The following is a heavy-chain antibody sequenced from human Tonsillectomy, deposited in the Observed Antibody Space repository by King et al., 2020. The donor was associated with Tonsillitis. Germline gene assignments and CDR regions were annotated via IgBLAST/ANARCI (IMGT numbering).Heavy chain of an antibody. D-gene: IGHD3-22*01. J-gene: IGHJ4*02. V-gene: IGHV1-18*01. Sequence: LQLVQSGAEVKKPGASVKVSCKTSGYTFTSHGLSWVRQAPGQGLEWMGWISTYDGNTNYAQKFQGRVTLTTDTATNTAYMELRSLRSDDTAVYYCARDQRAYYYDSSGPLTYWGQGTLVTVSS. CDR3: ARDQRAYYYDSSGPLTY. CDR1: GYTFTSHG. CDR2: ISTYDGNT.